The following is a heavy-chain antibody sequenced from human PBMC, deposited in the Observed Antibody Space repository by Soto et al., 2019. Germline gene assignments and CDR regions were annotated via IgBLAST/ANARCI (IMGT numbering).Heavy chain of an antibody. CDR2: IYYSGST. Sequence: QLQLQESGPGLVKPSETLSLTCTVSGGSISSSSYYWGWIRQPPGKGLEWIGSIYYSGSTYYNPSLKSRVTISVDTSKNQFSLKLSSVTAADTAVYYCARNGKISSSSSFDYWGQGTLVTVSS. D-gene: IGHD6-6*01. V-gene: IGHV4-39*01. CDR1: GGSISSSSYY. J-gene: IGHJ4*02. CDR3: ARNGKISSSSSFDY.